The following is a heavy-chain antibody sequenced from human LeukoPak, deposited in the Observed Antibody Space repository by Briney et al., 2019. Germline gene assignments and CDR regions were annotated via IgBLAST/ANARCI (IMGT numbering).Heavy chain of an antibody. V-gene: IGHV3-7*01. Sequence: PGGSLRLSCAASGFPFSSHAMSWVRQPPGKGLEWVANIKQDGSEKYYVDSVKGRFTISRDNAKNSLYLQMNSLRAEDTAVYYCARRGSGYVRPFDYWGQGTLVTVSS. D-gene: IGHD5-12*01. CDR2: IKQDGSEK. CDR1: GFPFSSHA. CDR3: ARRGSGYVRPFDY. J-gene: IGHJ4*02.